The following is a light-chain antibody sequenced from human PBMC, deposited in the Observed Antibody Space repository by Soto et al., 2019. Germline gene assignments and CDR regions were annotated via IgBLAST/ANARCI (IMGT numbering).Light chain of an antibody. CDR1: QSIDIY. CDR2: TAS. CDR3: QQSYNTPRT. J-gene: IGKJ1*01. Sequence: DIQMTPYPSSLSASVGDRFTITFRASQSIDIYLNWYQQRPGKAPKLLIHTASGLQSGVPSRFSGSGSGTDFTLTISSLQPEDFATYYCQQSYNTPRTFGQGTKVDIK. V-gene: IGKV1-39*01.